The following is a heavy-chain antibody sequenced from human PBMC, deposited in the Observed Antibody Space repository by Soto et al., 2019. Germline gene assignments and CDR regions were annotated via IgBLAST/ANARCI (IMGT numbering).Heavy chain of an antibody. CDR2: ISGSGGST. Sequence: PGGSLRLSCAASGFTFSSYAMSWVRQAPGKGLEWVSAISGSGGSTYYADSVKGRFTISRDNSKNTLYLQMNSLRAEDTAVYYCAFSRGGDCSGGSCYWGYLQHWGRRTLVTVAS. D-gene: IGHD2-15*01. CDR1: GFTFSSYA. J-gene: IGHJ1*01. V-gene: IGHV3-23*01. CDR3: AFSRGGDCSGGSCYWGYLQH.